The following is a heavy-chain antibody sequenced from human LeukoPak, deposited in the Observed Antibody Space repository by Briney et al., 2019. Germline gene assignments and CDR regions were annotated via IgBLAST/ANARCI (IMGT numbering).Heavy chain of an antibody. V-gene: IGHV3-23*01. Sequence: GGSLRLSCAASGFTFSSYAMSWVRQAPGKGLEWVSAISGSGGSTYYADSVKGRFTISRDNSKNTLYLQMNSLRAEDTAVYYCAKGPPTLWFGELFFDYWGQGTLVTVSS. J-gene: IGHJ4*02. D-gene: IGHD3-10*01. CDR2: ISGSGGST. CDR1: GFTFSSYA. CDR3: AKGPPTLWFGELFFDY.